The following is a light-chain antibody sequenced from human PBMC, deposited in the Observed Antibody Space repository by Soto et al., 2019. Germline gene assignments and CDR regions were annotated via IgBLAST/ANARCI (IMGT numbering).Light chain of an antibody. V-gene: IGLV3-1*01. CDR2: EDS. Sequence: SYELTQPPSVSVSPGQTASITCSGNKLGDKYACWYQQKPGQSPRLVIYEDSKRPSGIPERFSGSNSGNTATLTISGTQALDEADYYCQAWESSTVIFRGGTKLTV. J-gene: IGLJ2*01. CDR3: QAWESSTVI. CDR1: KLGDKY.